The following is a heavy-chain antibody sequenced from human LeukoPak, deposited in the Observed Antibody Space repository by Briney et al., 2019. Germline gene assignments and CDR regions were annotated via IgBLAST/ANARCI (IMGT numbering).Heavy chain of an antibody. D-gene: IGHD4-17*01. Sequence: GASVKVSCKASGYTFTSYAMHWVRQAPGQRLEWMGWINAGNGNTKYSQKFQGRVTITRDTSASTAYMELSSLRSEDTAVFYCARDWVTTGFDYWGQGTLVTVSS. CDR3: ARDWVTTGFDY. J-gene: IGHJ4*02. V-gene: IGHV1-3*01. CDR2: INAGNGNT. CDR1: GYTFTSYA.